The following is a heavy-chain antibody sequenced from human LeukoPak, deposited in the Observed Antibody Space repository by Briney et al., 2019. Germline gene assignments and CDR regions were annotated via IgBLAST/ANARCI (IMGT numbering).Heavy chain of an antibody. CDR1: GDSISSGDYY. CDR2: INHSGST. D-gene: IGHD3-10*01. Sequence: PSETLSLTCTVSGDSISSGDYYWSWIRQPPGKGLEWIGEINHSGSTNYNPSLKSRVTISVDTSKNQFSLKLGSVTAADTAVYYCARPRPPVRGVTNWFDPWGQGALVTVSS. J-gene: IGHJ5*02. CDR3: ARPRPPVRGVTNWFDP. V-gene: IGHV4-39*07.